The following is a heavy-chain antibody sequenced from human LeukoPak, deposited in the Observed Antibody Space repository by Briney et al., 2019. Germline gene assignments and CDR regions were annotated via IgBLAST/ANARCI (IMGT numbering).Heavy chain of an antibody. Sequence: VSGPTLVNPAQTLTLTCTFSGCSRRTRGEGVGWVRQPPGKALEWLSLIYWDDEKRYSPSLKNRLTITKDPSKNQVVLTMTNMDPVDTATYYCAHHRGYLRYSPPFDPWGQGTLVTVSS. V-gene: IGHV2-5*02. CDR2: IYWDDEK. CDR1: GCSRRTRGEG. D-gene: IGHD2-15*01. CDR3: AHHRGYLRYSPPFDP. J-gene: IGHJ5*02.